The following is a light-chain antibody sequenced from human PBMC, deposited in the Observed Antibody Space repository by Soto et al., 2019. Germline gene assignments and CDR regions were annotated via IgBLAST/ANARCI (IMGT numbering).Light chain of an antibody. CDR1: QTVSNN. CDR2: FAS. CDR3: QQYNQWPLT. J-gene: IGKJ4*01. Sequence: EIVMTQSPATLSVSPGEKATLSCRASQTVSNNLAWYQQKPGQAHRLLIYFASTRATGIPARFSGSGSVTEFTLTISSLQSEDFAVYYCQQYNQWPLTFGGGTKAETK. V-gene: IGKV3-15*01.